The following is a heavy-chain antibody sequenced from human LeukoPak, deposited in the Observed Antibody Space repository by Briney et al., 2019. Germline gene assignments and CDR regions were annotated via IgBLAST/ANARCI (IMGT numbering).Heavy chain of an antibody. V-gene: IGHV4-61*01. CDR1: GASVSCGSYY. CDR3: ARGGDGFWSGYYAY. CDR2: IYYSGST. Sequence: SETLSLTCNVSGASVSCGSYYWSWIRQPPGKGLEWIGYIYYSGSTNYNPSLKSRVTISVDTSKNQFSLKLSSVTAADTAVYYCARGGDGFWSGYYAYWGQGTLVTVSS. J-gene: IGHJ4*02. D-gene: IGHD3-3*01.